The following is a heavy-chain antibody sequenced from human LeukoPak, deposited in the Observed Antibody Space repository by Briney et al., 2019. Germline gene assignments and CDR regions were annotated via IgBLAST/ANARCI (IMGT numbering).Heavy chain of an antibody. CDR1: VGSIRDYQ. Sequence: SETLSLTCAVSVGSIRDYQWSWIRQPPGKGLEWIGYIYYSGRTNYNPSLKSRVTISVDTSKNQFSLKLSSVTAADTAVYYCARSYYDILTGYLNWFDPWGQGTLVTVSS. CDR2: IYYSGRT. CDR3: ARSYYDILTGYLNWFDP. V-gene: IGHV4-59*01. J-gene: IGHJ5*02. D-gene: IGHD3-9*01.